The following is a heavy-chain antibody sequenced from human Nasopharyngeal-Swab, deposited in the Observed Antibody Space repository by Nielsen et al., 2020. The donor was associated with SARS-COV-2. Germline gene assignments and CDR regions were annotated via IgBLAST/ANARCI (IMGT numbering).Heavy chain of an antibody. V-gene: IGHV3-43*01. D-gene: IGHD6-6*01. Sequence: GESLKISCAASGFTFDDYTMHWVRQAPGKGLEWVSLISWDGGSTYYADSVKGRFTISRDNAKNSLYLQMNSLRAEDTALYYCARDRYLARWGQGTLVTVSS. J-gene: IGHJ4*02. CDR1: GFTFDDYT. CDR3: ARDRYLAR. CDR2: ISWDGGST.